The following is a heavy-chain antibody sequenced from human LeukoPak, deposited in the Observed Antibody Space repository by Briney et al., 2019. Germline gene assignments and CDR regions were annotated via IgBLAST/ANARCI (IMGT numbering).Heavy chain of an antibody. Sequence: GGSLRLSCAASGFPFSTYAMNWVRQAPGKGLEWVSGVNGNGGSTSYADSVKGRFTIFRDNSKNTVYLQMNSLRVEDTAVYYCAKSLYGGCDYWGQGIVVTVSS. CDR3: AKSLYGGCDY. D-gene: IGHD3-16*02. J-gene: IGHJ4*02. CDR1: GFPFSTYA. CDR2: VNGNGGST. V-gene: IGHV3-23*01.